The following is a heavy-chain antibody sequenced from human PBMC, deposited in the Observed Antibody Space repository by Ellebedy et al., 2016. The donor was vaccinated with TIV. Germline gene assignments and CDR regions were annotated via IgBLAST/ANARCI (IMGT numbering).Heavy chain of an antibody. Sequence: ASVKVSCKASGYTFTSYVISWVRQAPGQGLEWMAWISAYTGNSNYAQKFQGRVTVTTDTSTSTAYLELRNLKSEVTAVYYCARDMVQGMVARYLWFDYWGQGTLVTVSS. CDR2: ISAYTGNS. D-gene: IGHD1-26*01. CDR1: GYTFTSYV. CDR3: ARDMVQGMVARYLWFDY. J-gene: IGHJ4*02. V-gene: IGHV1-18*01.